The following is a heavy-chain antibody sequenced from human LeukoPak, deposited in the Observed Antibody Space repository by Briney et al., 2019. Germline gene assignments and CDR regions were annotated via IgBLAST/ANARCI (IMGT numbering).Heavy chain of an antibody. CDR1: GYTFTSYG. V-gene: IGHV1-18*01. CDR3: ARDYGGAPDIVVVVAVDY. J-gene: IGHJ4*02. CDR2: ISAYNGNT. Sequence: ASVKVSCKASGYTFTSYGISWVRQAPGQGLEWMGWISAYNGNTNYAQKLQGRVTMTTDTSTSTAYMELRSLRSDDTAVYYCARDYGGAPDIVVVVAVDYWGQGTLLTVSS. D-gene: IGHD2-15*01.